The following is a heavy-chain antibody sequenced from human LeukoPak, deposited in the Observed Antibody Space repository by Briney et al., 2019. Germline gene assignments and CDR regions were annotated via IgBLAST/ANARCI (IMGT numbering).Heavy chain of an antibody. CDR1: GGTFSSYA. Sequence: SVKVSCKASGGTFSSYAISWVRQAPGQGLEWMGGIIPIFGTANYAQKFQGRVTITADESTSTAYMELSSLRSEDTAVYYCARAVYGVVIIPTTPSYYYYGMDVWGQGITVTVSS. J-gene: IGHJ6*02. CDR3: ARAVYGVVIIPTTPSYYYYGMDV. D-gene: IGHD3-3*01. CDR2: IIPIFGTA. V-gene: IGHV1-69*13.